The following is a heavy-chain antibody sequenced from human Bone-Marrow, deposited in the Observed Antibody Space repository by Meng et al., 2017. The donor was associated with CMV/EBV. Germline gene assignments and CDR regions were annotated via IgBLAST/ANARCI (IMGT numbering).Heavy chain of an antibody. Sequence: GRVQGPGPGLGKPSETLSLTCTVSGGSISSYYWSWIRQPAGKGLEWIGRIYTSGSTNYNPSLKSRVTMSVDTSKNQFSLKLSSVTAADTAVYYCARGDLAPLDETYYFDYWGQGTLVTVSS. V-gene: IGHV4-4*07. CDR2: IYTSGST. CDR3: ARGDLAPLDETYYFDY. J-gene: IGHJ4*02. D-gene: IGHD2-21*02. CDR1: GGSISSYY.